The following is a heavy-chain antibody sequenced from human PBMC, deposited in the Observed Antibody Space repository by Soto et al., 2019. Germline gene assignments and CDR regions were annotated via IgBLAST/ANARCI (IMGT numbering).Heavy chain of an antibody. D-gene: IGHD4-17*01. V-gene: IGHV3-33*01. CDR1: GFTFSSYG. CDR2: IWYDGSNK. J-gene: IGHJ4*02. Sequence: QVQLVESGGGVVQPGRSLRLSCAASGFTFSSYGMHWVRQAPGKGLEWVAVIWYDGSNKYYTDSVKGRFTISRDNSKNTLYLQMNSLRAEDTAVYYCARGEGYGDYALGYWGQGTLDTVSS. CDR3: ARGEGYGDYALGY.